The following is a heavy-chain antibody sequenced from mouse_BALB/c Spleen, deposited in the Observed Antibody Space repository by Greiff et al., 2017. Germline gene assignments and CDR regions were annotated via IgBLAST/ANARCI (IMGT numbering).Heavy chain of an antibody. J-gene: IGHJ2*01. CDR2: ISSGGSYT. Sequence: DVMLVESGGDLVKPGGSLKLSCAASGFTFSSYGMSWVRQTPDKRLEWVATISSGGSYTYYPDSVKGRFTISRDNAKNTLYLQMSSLKSEDTAMYYCARHERYGYDVRSNYFDYWGQGTTLTVSS. CDR1: GFTFSSYG. V-gene: IGHV5-6*02. CDR3: ARHERYGYDVRSNYFDY. D-gene: IGHD2-2*01.